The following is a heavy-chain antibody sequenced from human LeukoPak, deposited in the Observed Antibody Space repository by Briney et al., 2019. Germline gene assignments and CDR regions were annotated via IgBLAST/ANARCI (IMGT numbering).Heavy chain of an antibody. V-gene: IGHV4-34*01. CDR2: IYHSGST. D-gene: IGHD6-13*01. Sequence: SETLSLTCAVYGGSFTGYYWSWIRQPPGKGLEWIGEIYHSGSTNYNPSLKSRVTISVDKSKNQFSLKLSSVTAADTAVYYCARERKYSSSWYGSGEFDYWGQGTLVTVSS. CDR3: ARERKYSSSWYGSGEFDY. J-gene: IGHJ4*02. CDR1: GGSFTGYY.